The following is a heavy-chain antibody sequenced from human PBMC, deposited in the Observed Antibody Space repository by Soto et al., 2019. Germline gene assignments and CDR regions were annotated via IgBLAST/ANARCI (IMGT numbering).Heavy chain of an antibody. CDR1: GYSFTSYW. J-gene: IGHJ4*02. CDR2: IYPGDSDT. CDR3: ARTQSCDGVNCYSTPFDY. V-gene: IGHV5-51*01. Sequence: PGESLKISCKGAGYSFTSYWIGWVRQMPGKGLEWMGIIYPGDSDTRYSPSFQGQVTISADKSISTAYLQLSSLRAEDTAVYYCARTQSCDGVNCYSTPFDYWGRGTLVTVSS. D-gene: IGHD2-15*01.